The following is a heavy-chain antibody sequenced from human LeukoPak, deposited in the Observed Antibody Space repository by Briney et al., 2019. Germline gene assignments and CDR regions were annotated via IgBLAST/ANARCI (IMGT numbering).Heavy chain of an antibody. D-gene: IGHD3-22*01. CDR3: ARDVYDSSGYYDY. V-gene: IGHV1-2*02. CDR2: INPNSGGT. CDR1: GYTFTGYY. Sequence: VKVSCKASGYTFTGYYMHWVRQAPGQGLEWMGWINPNSGGTNYAQKFQGRVTMTRDTSISTAYMELRRLRSDDTAVYYCARDVYDSSGYYDYWGQGTLVTVSS. J-gene: IGHJ4*02.